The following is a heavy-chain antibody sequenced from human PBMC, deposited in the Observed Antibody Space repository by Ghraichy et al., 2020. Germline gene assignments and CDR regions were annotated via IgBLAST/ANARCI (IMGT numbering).Heavy chain of an antibody. CDR2: INHSGST. D-gene: IGHD2-2*01. J-gene: IGHJ5*02. CDR1: GGSFSGYY. CDR3: ARAKGYCSSTSCLGWFDP. V-gene: IGHV4-34*01. Sequence: SQTLSLTCAVYGGSFSGYYWSWIRQPPGKGLEWIGKINHSGSTNYNPSLKSRVTISVDTSKNQFSLKLSSVTAADTAVYYCARAKGYCSSTSCLGWFDPWGQGTLVTVSS.